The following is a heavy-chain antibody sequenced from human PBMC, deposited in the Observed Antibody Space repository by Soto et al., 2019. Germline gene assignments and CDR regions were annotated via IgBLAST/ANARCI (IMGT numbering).Heavy chain of an antibody. CDR2: IFSNDEK. V-gene: IGHV2-26*01. CDR3: TRIRYYDSWSGPTPPDSRYGLPYYYYGMDV. J-gene: IGHJ6*02. D-gene: IGHD3-3*01. CDR1: GFSLSNARMG. Sequence: QVTLKESGPVLVKPTETLTLTCTVSGFSLSNARMGVSWIRQPPGKALEWLAHIFSNDEKSYSTSLKSRLTIPKDTSISQVVLNMPSMDPVYTVTYYCTRIRYYDSWSGPTPPDSRYGLPYYYYGMDVWGQGTTVTGS.